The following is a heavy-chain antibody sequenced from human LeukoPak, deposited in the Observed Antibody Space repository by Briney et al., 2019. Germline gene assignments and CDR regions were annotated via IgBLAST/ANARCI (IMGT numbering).Heavy chain of an antibody. J-gene: IGHJ5*02. D-gene: IGHD6-13*01. Sequence: PSETLSLTCTVSGGSISSGSYYWSWIRQPAGKGLEWIGRIYTSGSTNYNPSLKSRVTISVDTSKNQFSLKLSSVTAADTAVYYCARGYSSSWHGDWFDPWGQGTLVTVSS. CDR3: ARGYSSSWHGDWFDP. CDR2: IYTSGST. CDR1: GGSISSGSYY. V-gene: IGHV4-61*02.